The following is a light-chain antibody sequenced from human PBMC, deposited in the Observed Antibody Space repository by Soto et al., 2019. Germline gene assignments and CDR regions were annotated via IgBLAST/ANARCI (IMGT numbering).Light chain of an antibody. J-gene: IGKJ1*01. CDR3: QQYGYPPWT. CDR2: GAA. Sequence: VVTQSPDTQSVSPWGRANVSCLASQSSSHALAWQQQNPGQAPRLLIDGAARGATSFPARFSGSGAGTVFTLTISMLQAEYVVVYCYQQYGYPPWTFGQGTKVDIK. CDR1: QSSSHA. V-gene: IGKV3-15*01.